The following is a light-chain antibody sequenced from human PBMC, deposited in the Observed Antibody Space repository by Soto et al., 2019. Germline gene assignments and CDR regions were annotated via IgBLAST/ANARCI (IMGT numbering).Light chain of an antibody. J-gene: IGKJ4*01. CDR2: AAS. V-gene: IGKV1-12*01. CDR1: QGISRW. Sequence: DIQMTQSPSPVSASVGDTVTVTCRASQGISRWLAWYQQKPGKAPRLLIYAASSLQNGVPPRFSGTYSGTDFSLTISSLQPGDSATYFCQQTRDFPLTFGGGTKVDIK. CDR3: QQTRDFPLT.